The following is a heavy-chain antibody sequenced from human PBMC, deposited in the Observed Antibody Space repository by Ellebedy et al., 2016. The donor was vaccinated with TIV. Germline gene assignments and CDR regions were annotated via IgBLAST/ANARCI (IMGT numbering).Heavy chain of an antibody. CDR1: GGTFSSYA. Sequence: AASVKVSCKASGGTFSSYAISWVRQAPGQGLEWMGRIIPILGIANYAQKFQGRVTITADKSTSTAYMELSSLRSEDTAVYYCAGDVGGGSYYPFDYWGQGTLVTVSS. D-gene: IGHD1-26*01. CDR3: AGDVGGGSYYPFDY. V-gene: IGHV1-69*04. J-gene: IGHJ4*02. CDR2: IIPILGIA.